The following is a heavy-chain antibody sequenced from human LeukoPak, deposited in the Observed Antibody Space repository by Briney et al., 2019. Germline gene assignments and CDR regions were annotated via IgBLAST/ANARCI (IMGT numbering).Heavy chain of an antibody. CDR1: GYSISSGYY. CDR3: ARGFTEYYYDSSKASY. Sequence: SETLSLTCAVSGYSISSGYYWAWIRQPPGKGLEWIGKIYHNGNTYYNPSLKGRVTISVDTSKNQFSLKLSSVTAADTALYYCARGFTEYYYDSSKASYWGQGTLVTVSS. J-gene: IGHJ4*02. D-gene: IGHD3-22*01. CDR2: IYHNGNT. V-gene: IGHV4-38-2*01.